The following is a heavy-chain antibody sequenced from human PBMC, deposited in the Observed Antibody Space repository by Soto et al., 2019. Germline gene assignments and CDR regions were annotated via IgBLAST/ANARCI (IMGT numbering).Heavy chain of an antibody. CDR2: INHSGST. CDR3: ARGGIAAAGTDY. CDR1: GGSFSGYY. D-gene: IGHD6-13*01. Sequence: QVQLQQWGAGLLKPSETLSLTCAVSGGSFSGYYWSWIRQPPGKGLEWIGEINHSGSTNYNPSLKSRVTISVDTSKNQCSLKLSSVTAADTAVYYCARGGIAAAGTDYWGQGTLVTVSS. V-gene: IGHV4-34*01. J-gene: IGHJ4*02.